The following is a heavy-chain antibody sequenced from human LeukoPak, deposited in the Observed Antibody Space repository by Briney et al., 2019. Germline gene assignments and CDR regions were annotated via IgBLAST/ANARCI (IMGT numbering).Heavy chain of an antibody. J-gene: IGHJ3*02. CDR1: GFTFSSYG. V-gene: IGHV3-30*18. Sequence: SGGSLRLSCAASGFTFSSYGMHWVRQAPSKGLEWVAVISYDGSNKYYADSVKGRFTISRDNSKNTLYLQMNSLRAEDTAVYYCAKDRRSGSYYFDAFDIWGQGTMVTVSS. CDR2: ISYDGSNK. D-gene: IGHD3-10*01. CDR3: AKDRRSGSYYFDAFDI.